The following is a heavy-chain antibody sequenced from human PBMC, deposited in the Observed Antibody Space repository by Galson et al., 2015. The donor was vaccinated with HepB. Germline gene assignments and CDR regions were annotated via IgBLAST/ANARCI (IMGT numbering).Heavy chain of an antibody. V-gene: IGHV6-1*01. CDR3: AREVAAAGRTTFDC. Sequence: CAISGDSVSSSSATWTWIRQSPSRGLEWLGRTYYRSKWYSDFAVSVKSRITFSPDTSRNQFSLQLNSVTPEDTAIYYCAREVAAAGRTTFDCWGQGTLVTVSS. CDR2: TYYRSKWYS. D-gene: IGHD6-25*01. CDR1: GDSVSSSSAT. J-gene: IGHJ4*02.